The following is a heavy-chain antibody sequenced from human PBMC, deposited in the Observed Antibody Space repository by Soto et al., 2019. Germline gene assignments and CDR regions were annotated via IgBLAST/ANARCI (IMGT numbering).Heavy chain of an antibody. CDR3: ARDGATIFYYMDV. D-gene: IGHD5-12*01. J-gene: IGHJ6*03. CDR1: GITFSSYS. CDR2: ITSSSTYI. Sequence: GGSLRLSCAASGITFSSYSMNWIRQAPGKGLEWVSSITSSSTYIYYADSVKGRFTISRDNAKNSLYLQMNSLRAEDTAVYYCARDGATIFYYMDVWGKGTTVTVSS. V-gene: IGHV3-21*01.